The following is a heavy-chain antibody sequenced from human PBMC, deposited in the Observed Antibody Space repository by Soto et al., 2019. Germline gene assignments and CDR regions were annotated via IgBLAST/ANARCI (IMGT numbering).Heavy chain of an antibody. V-gene: IGHV3-23*01. CDR2: IISTGIST. J-gene: IGHJ5*02. D-gene: IGHD4-17*01. Sequence: EVQVLESGGDFIQPGGSLRLSCAASGFSFRTFAMTWVRQAPGKGLEWVSTIISTGISTYYADSVKGRFTISRANSKNTLYLQMNSLRAEDSAVYYCAKGNYGDYGGFGPWGQGTLVTVSS. CDR3: AKGNYGDYGGFGP. CDR1: GFSFRTFA.